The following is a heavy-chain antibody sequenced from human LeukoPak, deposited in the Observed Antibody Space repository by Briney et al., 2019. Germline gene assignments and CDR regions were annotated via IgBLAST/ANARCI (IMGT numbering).Heavy chain of an antibody. Sequence: NAGGSLRLSCAASGFPFSSYSMNWVRQAPGKGLEWVSSISSGTSFIYYADSVKGRFTISRDNAKNSLYLQMNSLRAEDTAVYYCARGTTALMDVWGKGTTVTVSS. CDR2: ISSGTSFI. V-gene: IGHV3-21*01. CDR1: GFPFSSYS. J-gene: IGHJ6*03. CDR3: ARGTTALMDV. D-gene: IGHD2-21*02.